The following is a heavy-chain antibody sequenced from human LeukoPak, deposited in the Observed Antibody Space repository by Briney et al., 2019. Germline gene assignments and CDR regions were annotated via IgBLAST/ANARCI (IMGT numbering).Heavy chain of an antibody. CDR2: IKSKSDGETT. CDR1: GFTFTNVW. Sequence: GGSLRLSCAASGFTFTNVWMSWVRQTPWKGLEWVGRIKSKSDGETTDYAATVKGRFTISRDDAKTMVNLQMNSLKSEDTAVYYCTTDRGSVWGQGTLVTVSS. V-gene: IGHV3-15*01. CDR3: TTDRGSV. J-gene: IGHJ4*02.